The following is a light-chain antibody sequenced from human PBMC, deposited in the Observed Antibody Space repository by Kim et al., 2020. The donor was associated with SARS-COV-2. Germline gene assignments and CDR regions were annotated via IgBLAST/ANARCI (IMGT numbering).Light chain of an antibody. CDR1: DIGTKS. J-gene: IGLJ2*01. Sequence: PGKTARITWGGNDIGTKSVLGYQARPGQAPVMVIYYNTDRPSGIPERVAGSNSGNTATLTISGVEAGDEADYYCQVGDRSSDYVFFGGGTQLSV. V-gene: IGLV3-21*04. CDR3: QVGDRSSDYVF. CDR2: YNT.